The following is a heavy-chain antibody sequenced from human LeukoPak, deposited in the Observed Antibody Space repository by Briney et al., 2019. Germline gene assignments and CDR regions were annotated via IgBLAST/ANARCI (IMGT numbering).Heavy chain of an antibody. CDR1: GFTVSNSY. V-gene: IGHV3-66*04. CDR2: IHSDGNT. J-gene: IGHJ4*02. CDR3: ATQGGNFDY. D-gene: IGHD3-16*01. Sequence: GGSLRLSCVASGFTVSNSYMNWVRQAPGKGLEWVSVIHSDGNTYYADSVKGRFTISRDNSKNTLYLQMNSLRAEDTAVYYCATQGGNFDYWGQGTLVTVSS.